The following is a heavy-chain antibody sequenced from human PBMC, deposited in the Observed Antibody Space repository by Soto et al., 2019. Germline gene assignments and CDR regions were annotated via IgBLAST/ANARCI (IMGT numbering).Heavy chain of an antibody. CDR3: AVGMVRGVIITPVYY. Sequence: ASVQVSCKASGYTFTGYYMHWVRQAPGQGLEWMGWINPNSGGTNYAQKFQGRVTMTRDTSISTAYMELSRLRSDDTAVYYCAVGMVRGVIITPVYYWGQGTLVTVSS. D-gene: IGHD3-10*01. CDR1: GYTFTGYY. CDR2: INPNSGGT. V-gene: IGHV1-2*02. J-gene: IGHJ4*02.